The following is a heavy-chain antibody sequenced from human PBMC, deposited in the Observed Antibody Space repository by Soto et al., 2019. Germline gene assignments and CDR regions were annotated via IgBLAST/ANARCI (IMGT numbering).Heavy chain of an antibody. V-gene: IGHV1-69*01. J-gene: IGHJ3*02. D-gene: IGHD3-10*01. CDR2: MIPIFGTA. CDR3: ARWSGGHLITGEAFDI. Sequence: QVQLVQSGAEVKKPGSSVKVSCKASGGTFSSYAISWVRQAPGQGLEWKGGMIPIFGTANYAQKFQGRVTITADETTSTAYMELRSLRSEDTAVYYCARWSGGHLITGEAFDIWGQGTMVTVSS. CDR1: GGTFSSYA.